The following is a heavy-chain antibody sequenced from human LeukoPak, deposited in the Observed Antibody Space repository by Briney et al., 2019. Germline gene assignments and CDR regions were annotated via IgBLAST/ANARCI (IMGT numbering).Heavy chain of an antibody. CDR1: GGSFSGYY. Sequence: SETLSLTCAVYGGSFSGYYWSWIRQPPGKGLEWIGEINHSGSTNYNPSLKSRVTISVDTSKNQFSLKLSSVTAADTAVYYCARGRVRGLVRGVKYDYWGQGTLVTVSS. D-gene: IGHD3-10*01. J-gene: IGHJ4*02. V-gene: IGHV4-34*01. CDR3: ARGRVRGLVRGVKYDY. CDR2: INHSGST.